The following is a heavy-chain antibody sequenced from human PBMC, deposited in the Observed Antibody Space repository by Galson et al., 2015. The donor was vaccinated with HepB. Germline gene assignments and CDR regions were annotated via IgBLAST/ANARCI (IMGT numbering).Heavy chain of an antibody. J-gene: IGHJ4*02. V-gene: IGHV3-15*01. CDR3: TTAGFSSSRCGY. D-gene: IGHD6-13*01. CDR2: IKSETDGGTT. CDR1: GFTFSNAW. Sequence: SLRLSCAASGFTFSNAWMSWVRQAPGKGLEWVGRIKSETDGGTTDYAAPVKGRFTISRDDSKNTLYLQMNSLKTEDTAVYYCTTAGFSSSRCGYWGQGTLVTVSS.